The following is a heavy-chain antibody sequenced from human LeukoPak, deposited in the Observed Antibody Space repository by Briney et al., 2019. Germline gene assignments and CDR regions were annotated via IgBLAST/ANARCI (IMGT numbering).Heavy chain of an antibody. CDR3: ARLGGVTRSTDY. V-gene: IGHV4-59*08. J-gene: IGHJ4*02. Sequence: PSEALSLTCTASGFSISSYYWSWIRQPPGKGLEWIGYIYYSGSTNYNPALKSRVTISVDTSKNQFSLKMSSVTAEDTAVYYCARLGGVTRSTDYWGQGTLVTVSS. D-gene: IGHD3-16*01. CDR2: IYYSGST. CDR1: GFSISSYY.